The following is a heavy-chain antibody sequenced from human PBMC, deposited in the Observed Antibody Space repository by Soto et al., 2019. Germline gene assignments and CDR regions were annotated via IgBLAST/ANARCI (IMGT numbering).Heavy chain of an antibody. CDR2: ISYDGNNR. D-gene: IGHD3-10*01. J-gene: IGHJ4*02. V-gene: IGHV3-30-3*01. CDR3: ASARGRENSFGEGEDY. CDR1: GFTFSSYA. Sequence: GGSLRLSCAASGFTFSSYAMHWVRQAPGKGLEWVALISYDGNNRYYADSGKGRFTISRDNSKNTLYLQMNSLRPEDTAVYYCASARGRENSFGEGEDYWGQGTLVTVSS.